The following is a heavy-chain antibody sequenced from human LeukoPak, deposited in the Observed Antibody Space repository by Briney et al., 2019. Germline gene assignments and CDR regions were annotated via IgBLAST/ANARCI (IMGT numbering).Heavy chain of an antibody. CDR1: GGSISSSSYY. V-gene: IGHV4-39*01. Sequence: KPSETLSLTCTVSGGSISSSSYYWGWIRQPPGKGLEWIGSIYYSGSTYYNPSLKSRVTISVDTSKNQFSLKLSSVTAADTAVYYCARLGGTLWFGDPRLPNWFDPWGQGTLVTVSS. D-gene: IGHD3-10*01. CDR2: IYYSGST. CDR3: ARLGGTLWFGDPRLPNWFDP. J-gene: IGHJ5*02.